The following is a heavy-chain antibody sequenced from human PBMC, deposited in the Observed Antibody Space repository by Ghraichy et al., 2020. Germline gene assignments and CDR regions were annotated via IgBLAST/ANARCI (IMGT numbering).Heavy chain of an antibody. J-gene: IGHJ5*02. D-gene: IGHD5-24*01. CDR3: AKGPLQAFDP. V-gene: IGHV3-23*01. CDR2: IGDGGLST. Sequence: LSLTCAASGFTFSSFAMSWVRQAPGKGLEWVSAIGDGGLSTYYADSVKGRFTISSDNSKNTLFLQMDSLRVEDTAVYFCAKGPLQAFDPWGQGTLVTVSS. CDR1: GFTFSSFA.